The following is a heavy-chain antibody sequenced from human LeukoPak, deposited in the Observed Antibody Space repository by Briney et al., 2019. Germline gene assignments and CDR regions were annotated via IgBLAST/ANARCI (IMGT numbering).Heavy chain of an antibody. J-gene: IGHJ4*02. CDR3: ARDQSSYVWGSYRSTARDY. D-gene: IGHD3-16*02. Sequence: GGSLRLSCAASGFTFSSYWMSWVRQAPGKGLEWVANIKQDGSEKYYVDSVKGRFTISRDNAKNSLYLQMNSLRAEDTAVYYCARDQSSYVWGSYRSTARDYWGQGTLVTVSS. CDR1: GFTFSSYW. CDR2: IKQDGSEK. V-gene: IGHV3-7*01.